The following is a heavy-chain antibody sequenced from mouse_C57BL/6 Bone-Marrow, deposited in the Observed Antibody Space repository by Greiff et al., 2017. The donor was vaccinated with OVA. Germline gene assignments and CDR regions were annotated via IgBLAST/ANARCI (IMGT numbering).Heavy chain of an antibody. CDR2: IDPSDSET. Sequence: QVQLQQPGTELVRPGSSVKLSCKASGYTFTSYWMHWVKQRPIQGLEWIGNIDPSDSETHYTQKFKDKATLTVDKSSSTAYLQLSSLTSEDSAVYYCARRTVVAGGDYFDYWGQGTTLTVSS. CDR1: GYTFTSYW. D-gene: IGHD1-1*01. V-gene: IGHV1-52*01. CDR3: ARRTVVAGGDYFDY. J-gene: IGHJ2*01.